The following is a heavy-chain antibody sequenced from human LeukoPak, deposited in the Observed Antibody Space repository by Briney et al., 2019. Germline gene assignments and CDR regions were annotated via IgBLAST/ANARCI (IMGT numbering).Heavy chain of an antibody. CDR1: GGSITNADYY. Sequence: KASETLSLTCTVSGGSITNADYYWTWVRQNPGTGLEWIGYICYSGTTYYNPSLKSRVVISVDTSRNQFSLRVTSVTAADTAVYYCARKRDDGDYHIDYWGQGTLVTVS. CDR2: ICYSGTT. J-gene: IGHJ4*02. D-gene: IGHD4-17*01. V-gene: IGHV4-31*03. CDR3: ARKRDDGDYHIDY.